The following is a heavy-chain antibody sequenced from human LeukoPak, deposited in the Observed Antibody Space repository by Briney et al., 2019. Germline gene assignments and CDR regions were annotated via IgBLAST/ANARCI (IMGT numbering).Heavy chain of an antibody. CDR2: ISDSGDST. D-gene: IGHD3-10*01. CDR1: GFTFSSYA. Sequence: PGGSLRLSCAASGFTFSSYAMSWVRQAPGKGLEWVSGISDSGDSTYYADSVKGRFTISRDNSKNTLYLQMNSLRAEDTAVYYCAKEAVRGNYNWFDPWGQGTLVTVSS. J-gene: IGHJ5*02. V-gene: IGHV3-23*01. CDR3: AKEAVRGNYNWFDP.